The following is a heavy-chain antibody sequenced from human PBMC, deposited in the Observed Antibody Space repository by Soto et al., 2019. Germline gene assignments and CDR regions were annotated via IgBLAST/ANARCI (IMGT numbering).Heavy chain of an antibody. J-gene: IGHJ6*01. CDR3: ARVPSSAHYFAMAV. V-gene: IGHV4-31*03. D-gene: IGHD2-15*01. CDR1: GGTINSGGYY. CDR2: IYYSGNT. Sequence: PSETLSLTCSVSGGTINSGGYYWTWIRQHPGRGLECIGYIYYSGNTYYNPSLESRLTISLDTSENQFSMKLNSVTVADTPVYYCARVPSSAHYFAMAVWGQGTAVNVSS.